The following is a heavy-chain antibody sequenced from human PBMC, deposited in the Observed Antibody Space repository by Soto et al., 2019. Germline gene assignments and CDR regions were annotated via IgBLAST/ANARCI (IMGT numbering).Heavy chain of an antibody. V-gene: IGHV3-23*01. D-gene: IGHD3-3*01. CDR1: GFSFGTFV. CDR2: ITDSGYTA. Sequence: PGGSLRLSCAASGFSFGTFVMTWFRQAPGGGLEWVASITDSGYTASYAETVEGRSTVSRDNSKNTLYLQMNSLRAEDTAVYYCARGSDYDFWSGYFDYWGQGTLVTVSS. CDR3: ARGSDYDFWSGYFDY. J-gene: IGHJ4*02.